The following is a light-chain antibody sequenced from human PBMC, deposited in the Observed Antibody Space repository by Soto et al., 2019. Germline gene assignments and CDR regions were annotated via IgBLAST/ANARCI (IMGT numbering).Light chain of an antibody. V-gene: IGKV3-20*01. CDR1: QSISSSY. Sequence: EIVLTQSPGTLSLSPGERATLSCRASQSISSSYLAWYQQKPGQAPRLLIYGASSRATGIPDRFSGSGSGTEFTLTISRLEPEDFAVYYCQQFGSYTFGPGTKVDIK. CDR3: QQFGSYT. CDR2: GAS. J-gene: IGKJ3*01.